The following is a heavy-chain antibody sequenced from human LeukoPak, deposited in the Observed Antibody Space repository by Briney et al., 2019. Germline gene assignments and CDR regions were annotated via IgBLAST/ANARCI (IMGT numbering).Heavy chain of an antibody. D-gene: IGHD3-3*01. CDR1: GFTFSSYS. V-gene: IGHV3-21*01. Sequence: GGSLRLSCAASGFTFSSYSMNWVRQAPGKGLEWVSSISISISYIYYADSVKGRFTISRDNAKNSLYLQMNSLRAEDTAVYYCARGGIRFLEWLLSLCWGQGTLVTVSS. CDR2: ISISISYI. J-gene: IGHJ4*02. CDR3: ARGGIRFLEWLLSLC.